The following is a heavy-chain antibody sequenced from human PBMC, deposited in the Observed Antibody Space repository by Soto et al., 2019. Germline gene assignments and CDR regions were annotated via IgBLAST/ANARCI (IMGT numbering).Heavy chain of an antibody. CDR1: GGTFSSYT. D-gene: IGHD6-19*01. Sequence: QVQLVQSGAEVKKPGSSVKVSCKASGGTFSSYTISWVRQAPGQGLEWMGRIIPILGIANYAQKFQGRVTITADKSTSTAYMELSSLRSEDTAVYYCARDTPGSGWHVRYFDLWGRGTLVTVSS. J-gene: IGHJ2*01. CDR3: ARDTPGSGWHVRYFDL. V-gene: IGHV1-69*08. CDR2: IIPILGIA.